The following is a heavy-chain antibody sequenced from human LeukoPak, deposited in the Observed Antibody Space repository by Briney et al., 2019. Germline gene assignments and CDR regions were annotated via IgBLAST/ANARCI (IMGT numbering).Heavy chain of an antibody. CDR3: ARDNNWNYPDY. V-gene: IGHV3-74*01. J-gene: IGHJ4*02. D-gene: IGHD1-7*01. CDR2: ISNDGSIT. CDR1: GFTFSSYW. Sequence: GGSLRLSCAASGFTFSSYWMHWVRQAPGKGLVWVARISNDGSITRYADSVKGRFTISRDNAKNTLFLQMSSLRAEDTAVCYCARDNNWNYPDYWGQGTLVTVSS.